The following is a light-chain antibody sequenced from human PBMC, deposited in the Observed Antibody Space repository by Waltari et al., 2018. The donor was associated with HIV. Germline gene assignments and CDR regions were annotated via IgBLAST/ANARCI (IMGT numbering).Light chain of an antibody. V-gene: IGLV3-25*03. CDR1: VLAKQF. CDR3: QSADTSGTSVF. CDR2: KDT. Sequence: SSDLTQSPSLSVSPGQTAKITCSGDVLAKQFAFWYHRKPGQAPLLLIYKDTERPSKIPERFSASTSGTTVTLTISGVRAEDEAEYFCQSADTSGTSVFFGGGTTLTVL. J-gene: IGLJ2*01.